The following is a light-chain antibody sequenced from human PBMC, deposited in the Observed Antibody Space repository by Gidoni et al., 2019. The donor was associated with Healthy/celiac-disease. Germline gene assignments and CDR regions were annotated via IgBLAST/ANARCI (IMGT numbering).Light chain of an antibody. CDR1: QSVSSY. CDR3: QQRSNWPLLT. J-gene: IGKJ4*01. V-gene: IGKV3-11*01. Sequence: EIGLTQSPATLSLSPGVRAPLSCRASQSVSSYLAWYLQKPGQAPRLRIYHASNRATGIPARFSGSGSGIDFTLAISSLGPEDFAVYYCQQRSNWPLLTFGGGTKVEIK. CDR2: HAS.